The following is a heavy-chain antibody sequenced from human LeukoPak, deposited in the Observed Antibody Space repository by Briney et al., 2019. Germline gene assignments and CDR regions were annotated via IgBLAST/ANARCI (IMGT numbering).Heavy chain of an antibody. Sequence: GGSLRLSCAASGFTFSHYGMHWVRQTPDKGLQWVSFIRYDGTNKNYADSVKGRFTISRDNSKRTLFLQMNSLRAEDTAFYYCAKAELGVDTFFDYWGQGTLVTVSS. V-gene: IGHV3-30*02. CDR1: GFTFSHYG. D-gene: IGHD3-3*01. CDR2: IRYDGTNK. J-gene: IGHJ4*02. CDR3: AKAELGVDTFFDY.